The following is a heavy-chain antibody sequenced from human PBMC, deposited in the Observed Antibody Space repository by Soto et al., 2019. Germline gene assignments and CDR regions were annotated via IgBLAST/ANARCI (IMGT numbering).Heavy chain of an antibody. D-gene: IGHD3-16*02. V-gene: IGHV1-2*02. CDR1: GYTFTGYY. CDR2: IGPNSGGT. Sequence: QVQLVQSGAEVKKSGASVKVSCKASGYTFTGYYIHWVRQAPGQGLEWMGEIGPNSGGTRYAPKFQGRVTMTRDTSISTVYMELSNLSPDDTAVYYCGRGRSGEVVVFYWGQGTLVIVYS. CDR3: GRGRSGEVVVFY. J-gene: IGHJ4*02.